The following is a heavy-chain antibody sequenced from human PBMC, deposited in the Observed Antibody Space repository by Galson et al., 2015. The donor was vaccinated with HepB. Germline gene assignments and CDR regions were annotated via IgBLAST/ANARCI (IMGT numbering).Heavy chain of an antibody. CDR3: AIFNPHRRMDV. CDR2: INNDATNI. Sequence: SLRLSCAASGFTFSSHLMHWVRQAPGKGLVWLPRINNDATNISYADSVKGRFTVSRDNARDTLYLQMKSLTVEDTAIYYCAIFNPHRRMDVWGQGTTVTVS. V-gene: IGHV3-74*01. CDR1: GFTFSSHL. J-gene: IGHJ6*02.